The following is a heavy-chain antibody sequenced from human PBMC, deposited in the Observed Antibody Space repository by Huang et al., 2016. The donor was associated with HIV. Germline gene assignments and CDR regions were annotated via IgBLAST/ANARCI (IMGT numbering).Heavy chain of an antibody. CDR1: GYSFSSYW. CDR2: SFPDDSDP. V-gene: IGHV5-51*01. Sequence: VQLVQSGAEVKKPGESLKVSCKGSGYSFSSYWIAWVRQLPGEGLEWMGISFPDDSDPTHSPSFGGQVTISADKSVGTAYLQWSSLKASDTAMYYCARRFSSSSGYFDYWGQGSLVTVSS. D-gene: IGHD6-6*01. J-gene: IGHJ4*02. CDR3: ARRFSSSSGYFDY.